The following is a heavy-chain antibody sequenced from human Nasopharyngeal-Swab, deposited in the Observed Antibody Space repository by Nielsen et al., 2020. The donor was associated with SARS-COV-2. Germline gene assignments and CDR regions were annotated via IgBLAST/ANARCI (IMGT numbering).Heavy chain of an antibody. CDR1: GFSFNSFA. D-gene: IGHD5-18*01. V-gene: IGHV3-23*01. Sequence: GESLKISCAASGFSFNSFAMSWVRQAPGKGLEWVSGISGGGDSTHYADSVKGRFTISRDNAKNSLYLQMNSLRDEDTAVYYCARGANTATDYWGQGTLVTVSS. J-gene: IGHJ4*02. CDR3: ARGANTATDY. CDR2: ISGGGDST.